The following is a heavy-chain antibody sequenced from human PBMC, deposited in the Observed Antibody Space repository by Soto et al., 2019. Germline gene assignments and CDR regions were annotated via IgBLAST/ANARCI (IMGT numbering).Heavy chain of an antibody. Sequence: GGSLRLSCAAYGFTVSSNYMSWVRQAPGKGLTSVPVIYNGGSTYYADSVNGRFTISRDNSKNTLYLQMNSLRAEDTAVYYCARLGYCSGGSCRYYFDYWGQGTLVTVSS. D-gene: IGHD2-15*01. V-gene: IGHV3-66*01. CDR3: ARLGYCSGGSCRYYFDY. CDR2: IYNGGST. J-gene: IGHJ4*02. CDR1: GFTVSSNY.